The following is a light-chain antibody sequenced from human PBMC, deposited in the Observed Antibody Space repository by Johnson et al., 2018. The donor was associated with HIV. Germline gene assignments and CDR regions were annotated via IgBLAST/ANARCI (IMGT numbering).Light chain of an antibody. Sequence: QAVLTQPPSVSVAPGQKVTISCSGSTSNIGKSYVSWYQQLPGTAPKLLIYDNNKRPSGIPDRFSGSKSGTSATLGITGLQTGDEADYYCGTWDSSLSAGVFGTGTKVTVL. CDR1: TSNIGKSY. CDR2: DNN. J-gene: IGLJ1*01. CDR3: GTWDSSLSAGV. V-gene: IGLV1-51*01.